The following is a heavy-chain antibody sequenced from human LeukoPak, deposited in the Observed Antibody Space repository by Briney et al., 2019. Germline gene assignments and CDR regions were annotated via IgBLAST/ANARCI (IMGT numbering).Heavy chain of an antibody. CDR3: ARGLWFGELSGAFDI. CDR1: GYTFTSYY. Sequence: ASVKVSCKASGYTFTSYYMHWVRQAPGQGLEWMGIINPSGGSTSYAQKFQGRVTMTRDTSTSTVYMELSSLRSEDTAVYYCARGLWFGELSGAFDIWGQGTMVTVSS. V-gene: IGHV1-46*01. CDR2: INPSGGST. J-gene: IGHJ3*02. D-gene: IGHD3-10*01.